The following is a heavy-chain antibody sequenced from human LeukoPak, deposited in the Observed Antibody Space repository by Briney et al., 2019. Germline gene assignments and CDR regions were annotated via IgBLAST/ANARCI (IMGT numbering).Heavy chain of an antibody. V-gene: IGHV6-1*01. Sequence: SQTLSLTCAISGDSVSGDSVAWNWIRQSPSRGLEWLGRTYYRSKWYNDYAASVKSRLSFNPDTSKNQFSLHLNSVTPEDTAIYYCARDWRGYYYDCWGQGTLVTVSS. J-gene: IGHJ4*02. CDR2: TYYRSKWYN. CDR1: GDSVSGDSVA. CDR3: ARDWRGYYYDC.